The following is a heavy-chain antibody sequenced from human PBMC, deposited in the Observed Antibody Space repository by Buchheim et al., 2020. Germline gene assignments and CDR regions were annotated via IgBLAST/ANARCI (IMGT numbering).Heavy chain of an antibody. V-gene: IGHV3-48*03. D-gene: IGHD6-19*01. CDR1: GFTFNSYE. J-gene: IGHJ4*02. CDR3: ARVGSSGWYKTIDY. CDR2: ISSSGSTI. Sequence: EVQLEESGGGLVQPGGSLRLSCAASGFTFNSYEMNWVRQAPGKGLEWVSYISSSGSTIYYADSVKGRFTVSRANVKNSLHLQMNSLRAEDTAVYYCARVGSSGWYKTIDYWGQGTL.